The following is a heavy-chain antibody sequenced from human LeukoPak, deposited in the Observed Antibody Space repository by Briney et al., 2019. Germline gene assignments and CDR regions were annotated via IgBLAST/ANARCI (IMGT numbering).Heavy chain of an antibody. D-gene: IGHD2-15*01. CDR2: ISAYNGNT. V-gene: IGHV1-18*01. CDR3: ARDYCSGGSCSRGFDY. J-gene: IGHJ4*02. CDR1: GYTFTSYG. Sequence: ASVKVSCKASGYTFTSYGISWVRQAPGQGLEGMGWISAYNGNTNYAQKLQGRVTMTTDTSTSTAYMELRSLRSDDTAVYYCARDYCSGGSCSRGFDYWGQGTLVTVSS.